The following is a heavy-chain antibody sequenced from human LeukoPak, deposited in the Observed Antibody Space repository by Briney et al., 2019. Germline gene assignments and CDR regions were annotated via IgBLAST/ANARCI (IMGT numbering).Heavy chain of an antibody. D-gene: IGHD4-11*01. CDR1: GGTFSSYA. Sequence: GASVKVSCKASGGTFSSYAISWVRQAPGQGLEWMGGIIPIFGTANYAQKFQGRVTITADKSTSTAYMELSSLRSEDTAVYYCARVEETATTAAIIRKYSYYYYYMDVWGKGNTVTVSS. J-gene: IGHJ6*03. V-gene: IGHV1-69*06. CDR3: ARVEETATTAAIIRKYSYYYYYMDV. CDR2: IIPIFGTA.